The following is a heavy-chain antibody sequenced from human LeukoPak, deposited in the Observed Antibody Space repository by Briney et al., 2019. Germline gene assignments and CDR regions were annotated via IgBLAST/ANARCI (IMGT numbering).Heavy chain of an antibody. D-gene: IGHD3-10*01. Sequence: GGSLRLSCAASGFSFSIYGMHWVRQAPGKGLEWVAVIWSDGSNKYYRQSVKGRFTISRDSSQNTLYLQMNSLRAEDTAVYYCAKSLSGSYSAFDIWGQGTMVTVSP. CDR1: GFSFSIYG. J-gene: IGHJ3*02. CDR2: IWSDGSNK. V-gene: IGHV3-33*03. CDR3: AKSLSGSYSAFDI.